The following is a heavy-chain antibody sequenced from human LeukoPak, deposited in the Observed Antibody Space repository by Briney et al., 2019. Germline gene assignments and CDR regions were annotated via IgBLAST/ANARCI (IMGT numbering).Heavy chain of an antibody. CDR2: ISYDGSNK. D-gene: IGHD4-4*01. V-gene: IGHV3-30-3*01. J-gene: IGHJ4*02. Sequence: GALRLSCAASGFTFSSYAMHWVRQAPGKGLEWVAVISYDGSNKYYADSVKGRFTISRDNSKNTLYLQMNSLRAEDTAVYYCARDGTSNPFDYWGQGTLVTVSS. CDR3: ARDGTSNPFDY. CDR1: GFTFSSYA.